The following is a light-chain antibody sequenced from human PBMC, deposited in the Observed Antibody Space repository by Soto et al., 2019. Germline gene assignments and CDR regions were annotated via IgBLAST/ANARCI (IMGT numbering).Light chain of an antibody. J-gene: IGKJ3*01. CDR3: QQRSTWPPFS. Sequence: EIVLTQSPATLSLSLGERATLSCRASQSIGSYLAWYQHKLGQPPRLLIYDASNRATGIPVRFSGSGSGTDFTLTISSLEPEDFAVYYFQQRSTWPPFSFGPGTKGDIK. CDR1: QSIGSY. CDR2: DAS. V-gene: IGKV3-11*01.